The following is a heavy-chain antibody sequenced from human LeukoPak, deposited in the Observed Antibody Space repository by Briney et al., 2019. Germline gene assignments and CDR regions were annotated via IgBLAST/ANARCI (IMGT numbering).Heavy chain of an antibody. J-gene: IGHJ4*02. D-gene: IGHD3-22*01. Sequence: GGSLRLSCAASGFTFSSYAMSWVRQPPGKGLEWVALIWYDGTSKYYPDSVKGRFTISRDTSRNTLYLQMNSLRTEDTAVYYGARASDHYDTNPDYWGQGTLVTVSS. V-gene: IGHV3-33*08. CDR1: GFTFSSYA. CDR2: IWYDGTSK. CDR3: ARASDHYDTNPDY.